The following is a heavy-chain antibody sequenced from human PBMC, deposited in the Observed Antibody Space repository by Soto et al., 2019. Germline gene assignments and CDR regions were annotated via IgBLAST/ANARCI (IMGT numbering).Heavy chain of an antibody. CDR2: ISGSGGST. J-gene: IGHJ4*02. CDR1: GHTFHNYA. CDR3: AQVSRGIGVLPAALT. D-gene: IGHD2-2*01. V-gene: IGHV3-23*01. Sequence: EVQLLESGGGLEQPGGSLRLSCVGSGHTFHNYAMTWVRQAPGKGLQWVSGISGSGGSTYYVDSVRGRFTITRDDSKNPLYLPMTSLRAEHTAAYYCAQVSRGIGVLPAALTWGQGTPVTVSS.